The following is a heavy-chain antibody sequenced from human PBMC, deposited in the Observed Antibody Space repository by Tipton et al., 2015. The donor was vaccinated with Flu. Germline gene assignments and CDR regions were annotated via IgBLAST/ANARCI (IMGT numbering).Heavy chain of an antibody. D-gene: IGHD2-2*01. CDR2: IYYSGLT. J-gene: IGHJ3*01. V-gene: IGHV4-39*07. CDR1: GASITSSGYY. Sequence: TLSLTCTVSGASITSSGYYWGWIRQPPGKGLEWIGTIYYSGLTYHNPSLKSRVTISTDTSKNQLSLKVTSVTAADTAVYYCARSLEDQLEAFDVWGLGTTVTVS. CDR3: ARSLEDQLEAFDV.